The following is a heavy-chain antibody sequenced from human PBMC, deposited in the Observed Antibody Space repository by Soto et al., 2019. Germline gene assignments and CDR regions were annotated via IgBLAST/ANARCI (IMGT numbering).Heavy chain of an antibody. CDR3: ARERIDGKNFGY. D-gene: IGHD2-15*01. J-gene: IGHJ4*02. CDR1: GGSISSYY. CDR2: IYYSGST. Sequence: PSETLSLTCTVSGGSISSYYWSWIRQPPGKGLEWIGYIYYSGSTNYNPSLKSRVTISVDTSKNQFSLKLSSVTAADTAVYYCARERIDGKNFGYWGQGTLVTVSS. V-gene: IGHV4-59*01.